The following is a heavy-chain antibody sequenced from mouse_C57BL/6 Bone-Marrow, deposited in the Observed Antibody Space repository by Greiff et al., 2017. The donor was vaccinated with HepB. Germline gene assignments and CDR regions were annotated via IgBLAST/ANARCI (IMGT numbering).Heavy chain of an antibody. CDR1: GYTFTGYW. D-gene: IGHD2-4*01. V-gene: IGHV1-9*01. Sequence: VQLKESGAELLKPGASVKLSCKATGYTFTGYWIEWVKQRPGHGLEWIGEILPGSGSTNYNEKFKGKATFTADTSSNTAYMQLSSLTTEDSAIYYCARRTYYDYDDGYAMDYWGQGTSVTVSS. J-gene: IGHJ4*01. CDR3: ARRTYYDYDDGYAMDY. CDR2: ILPGSGST.